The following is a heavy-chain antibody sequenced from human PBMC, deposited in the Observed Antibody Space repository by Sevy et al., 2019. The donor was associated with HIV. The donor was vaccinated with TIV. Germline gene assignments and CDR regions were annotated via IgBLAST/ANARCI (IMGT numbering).Heavy chain of an antibody. J-gene: IGHJ6*02. V-gene: IGHV3-23*01. CDR2: ITGSGGST. Sequence: GGSLRLSCAASGFTFSRNAMSWVRQAPGKGLEWASGITGSGGSTYYADSVKGRFTISRDNSKNTLYLQMNSLRVEDTAVYYCAKVGYCSSTSCYSIYYGMDVWGQRTTVTASS. CDR3: AKVGYCSSTSCYSIYYGMDV. D-gene: IGHD2-2*02. CDR1: GFTFSRNA.